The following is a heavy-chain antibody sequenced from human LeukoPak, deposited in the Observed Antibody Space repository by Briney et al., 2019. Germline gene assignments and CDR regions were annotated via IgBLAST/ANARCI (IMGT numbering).Heavy chain of an antibody. CDR2: IYYSGST. Sequence: SETLSLTCTVSGGSISSSGYYWGWIRQPPGKGLEWIGSIYYSGSTYYNPSLKSRVTISVDTSKNQVSLQLNSVTPEDTAVYYCAREYCSGGTCSPNDPFDSWGQGTLVTVSS. J-gene: IGHJ5*01. D-gene: IGHD2-15*01. CDR3: AREYCSGGTCSPNDPFDS. CDR1: GGSISSSGYY. V-gene: IGHV4-39*07.